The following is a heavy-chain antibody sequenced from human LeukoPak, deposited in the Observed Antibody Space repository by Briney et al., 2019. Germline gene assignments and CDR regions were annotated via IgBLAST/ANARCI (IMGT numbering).Heavy chain of an antibody. Sequence: GGSLRLSCAASGFMFNGYSMTWVRQAPGKGLEWVSYISGGSDYIFYTDSVKGRFTISRDNAKKSLYLQLNSLRVEDTAVYYCARWGLGPSFDYWGQGTRVTVSP. CDR3: ARWGLGPSFDY. V-gene: IGHV3-21*01. J-gene: IGHJ4*02. CDR1: GFMFNGYS. CDR2: ISGGSDYI. D-gene: IGHD1-26*01.